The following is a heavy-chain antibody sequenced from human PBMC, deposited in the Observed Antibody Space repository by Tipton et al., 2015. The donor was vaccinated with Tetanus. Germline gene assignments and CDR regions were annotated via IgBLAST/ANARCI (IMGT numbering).Heavy chain of an antibody. CDR2: INHTGST. V-gene: IGHV4-34*01. J-gene: IGHJ5*02. D-gene: IGHD6-13*01. CDR3: ARGRQLLVPAGFDL. Sequence: LSCAASGFTSESHYMHWVRQTPGKGLEWIGEINHTGSTNYNPSLRRRVTISIGTSNNLFSLKLNSVTASDSAVYYCARGRQLLVPAGFDLLGQGPLVTVSS. CDR1: GFTSESHY.